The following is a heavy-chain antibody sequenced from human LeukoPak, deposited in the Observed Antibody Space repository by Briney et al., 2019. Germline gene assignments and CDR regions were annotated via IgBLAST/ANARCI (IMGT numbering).Heavy chain of an antibody. CDR3: AMTYYYDSSGPWGAFDI. D-gene: IGHD3-22*01. V-gene: IGHV5-51*01. CDR1: GYRFTSFW. J-gene: IGHJ3*02. CDR2: IYPGDSDT. Sequence: GESLKISCKGSGYRFTSFWIGWVRQMPGKGLEWMGIIYPGDSDTRYSPSFQGQVTISADKSISTAYLQWSSLKASDTAMYYCAMTYYYDSSGPWGAFDIWGQGTMVTVSS.